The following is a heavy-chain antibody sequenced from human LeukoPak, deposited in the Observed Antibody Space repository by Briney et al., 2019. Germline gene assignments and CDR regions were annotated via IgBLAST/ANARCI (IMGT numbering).Heavy chain of an antibody. CDR1: GFTFSSYA. Sequence: PGGSLRLSCAASGFTFSSYAMHWVRQAPGKELEWVALISYDGSNKYSADSVKGRFTISRDNSENTLYLQMNSLRGEDTAVYYCARAYGSGSTFHPDYWGQGTLVTVSS. D-gene: IGHD3-10*01. CDR2: ISYDGSNK. CDR3: ARAYGSGSTFHPDY. V-gene: IGHV3-30-3*01. J-gene: IGHJ4*02.